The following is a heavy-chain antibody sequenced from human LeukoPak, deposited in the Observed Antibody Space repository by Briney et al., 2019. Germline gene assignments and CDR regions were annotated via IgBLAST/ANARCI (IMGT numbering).Heavy chain of an antibody. CDR1: GFIFGGYA. V-gene: IGHV3-30-3*01. CDR2: ISYDGGKT. D-gene: IGHD3-3*01. J-gene: IGHJ4*02. CDR3: ARGFNDVSRGCQLEY. Sequence: PGGSLRLSCAASGFIFGGYAMHWVRQAPGKGLQWLAVISYDGGKTYYADSVEGRFTISRDNSKSTVYLEINSLRSVDMPIFYCARGFNDVSRGCQLEYWGQGTLVTVSS.